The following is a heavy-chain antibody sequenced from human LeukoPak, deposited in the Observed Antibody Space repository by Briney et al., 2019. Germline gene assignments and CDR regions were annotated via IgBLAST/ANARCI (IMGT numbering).Heavy chain of an antibody. CDR2: IYYSGST. D-gene: IGHD6-19*01. J-gene: IGHJ6*02. V-gene: IGHV4-39*01. Sequence: SETLSLTCTVSGGSISSSSYYWGWIRQPPGKGLEWIGSIYYSGSTYYNPSLKSRVTISVDTSKNQFSLKLSSVTAADTAVYYCATRAVAGYYYGMDVWGQGTTVTVSS. CDR1: GGSISSSSYY. CDR3: ATRAVAGYYYGMDV.